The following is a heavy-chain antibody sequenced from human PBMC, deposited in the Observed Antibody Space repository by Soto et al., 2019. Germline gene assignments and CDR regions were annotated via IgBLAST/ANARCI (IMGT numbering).Heavy chain of an antibody. CDR1: GYTFTGYY. Sequence: ASVKVSCKASGYTFTGYYMHWVRQAPGQGLEWMGWINPNSGGTNYAQKFQGWVTMTRDTSISTAYMELSRLRSDDTAVYYCARGYDILTGYYRRFDPWGQGTLVTVSS. J-gene: IGHJ5*02. V-gene: IGHV1-2*04. D-gene: IGHD3-9*01. CDR2: INPNSGGT. CDR3: ARGYDILTGYYRRFDP.